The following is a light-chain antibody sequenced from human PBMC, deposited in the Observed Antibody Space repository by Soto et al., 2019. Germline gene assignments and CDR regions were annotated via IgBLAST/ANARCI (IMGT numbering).Light chain of an antibody. CDR2: DAS. V-gene: IGKV3-20*01. Sequence: EIVMTQSPGTLSLSPGERATLPCRASQSAPNNYLAWYQQKPGQAPRLLIYDASSRATGIPDSFSGGGSGTDFTLTISRLEPEDFAVYYCQQFSSYPLTFGGGTKVDIK. CDR1: QSAPNNY. J-gene: IGKJ4*01. CDR3: QQFSSYPLT.